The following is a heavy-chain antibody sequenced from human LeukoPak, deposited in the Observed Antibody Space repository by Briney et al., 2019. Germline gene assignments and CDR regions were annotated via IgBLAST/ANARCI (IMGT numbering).Heavy chain of an antibody. D-gene: IGHD3-10*02. V-gene: IGHV3-30*02. J-gene: IGHJ6*04. Sequence: DPGGSLRLSCAASGFTFISYGMHWVRQAPGKGLEWVAFIRSDGSNKYYADSVKGRFTISRDNAKNSLYLQMNSLRAEDTAVYYCAELGITMIGGVWGKGTTVTISS. CDR3: AELGITMIGGV. CDR1: GFTFISYG. CDR2: IRSDGSNK.